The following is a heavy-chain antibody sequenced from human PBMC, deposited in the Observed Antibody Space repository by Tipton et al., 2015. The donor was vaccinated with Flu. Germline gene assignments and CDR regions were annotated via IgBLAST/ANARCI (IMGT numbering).Heavy chain of an antibody. CDR2: IYYSGST. J-gene: IGHJ4*02. CDR3: ARVRYYDCSGYYYGGFDY. CDR1: GGSISSYY. Sequence: GLVKPSETLSLTCTVSGGSISSYYRSWIRQPPGKGLEWIGSIYYSGSTNYNPSLKSRVTISVDTSKNQFSLKLSSVTAADTAVYYCARVRYYDCSGYYYGGFDYWGQGTLIPVSS. D-gene: IGHD3-22*01. V-gene: IGHV4-59*01.